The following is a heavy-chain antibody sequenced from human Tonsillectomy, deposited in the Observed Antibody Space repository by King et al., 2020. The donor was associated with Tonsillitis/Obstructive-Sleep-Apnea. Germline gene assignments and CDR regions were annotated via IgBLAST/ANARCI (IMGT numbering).Heavy chain of an antibody. Sequence: VQLVESGGGVVQPGRSLRLSCAASGFMFSSYAMHWVRQAPGKGLEWVGVISYDGIYTYYSDSVKGRFTISRDNSKITLYVQMNSLKTEDTSVYYCARGSTYVFWTGFDFWGQGTLFTVSS. CDR3: ARGSTYVFWTGFDF. V-gene: IGHV3-30*04. D-gene: IGHD3-3*01. J-gene: IGHJ4*02. CDR1: GFMFSSYA. CDR2: ISYDGIYT.